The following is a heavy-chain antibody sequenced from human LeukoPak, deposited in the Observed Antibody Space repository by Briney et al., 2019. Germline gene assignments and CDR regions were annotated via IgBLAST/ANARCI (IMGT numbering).Heavy chain of an antibody. J-gene: IGHJ4*02. V-gene: IGHV3-23*01. CDR3: ARGPTDY. Sequence: GGSLRLSCVASGFTFSSYAMSWVRQAPGKGLEWVSVVSGGGHNTYYADSVKGRFTISRDNAKNTLYLQIYSLRAEDTAVYYCARGPTDYWGQGTLVTVSS. CDR1: GFTFSSYA. CDR2: VSGGGHNT.